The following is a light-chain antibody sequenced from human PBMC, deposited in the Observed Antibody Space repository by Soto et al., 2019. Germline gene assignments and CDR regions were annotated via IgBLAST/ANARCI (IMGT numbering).Light chain of an antibody. CDR3: QHLHSYPLS. J-gene: IGKJ4*01. V-gene: IGKV1-9*01. Sequence: TQSPAFLSASVGDRVSITCRASQDIGSYLAWYQQKSGKAPKLLIHTASTLQTGVPFRFSGSGSGTEFTLTISSLQPGDFATYYCQHLHSYPLSFGGGTKVDIK. CDR2: TAS. CDR1: QDIGSY.